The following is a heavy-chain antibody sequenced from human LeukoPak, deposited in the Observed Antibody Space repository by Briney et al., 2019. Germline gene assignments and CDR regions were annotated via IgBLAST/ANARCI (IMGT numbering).Heavy chain of an antibody. CDR3: ATRYYYGSGSYYS. CDR2: INPSGGST. J-gene: IGHJ5*02. D-gene: IGHD3-10*01. CDR1: GYTFTSYY. Sequence: ASVKVSCKASGYTFTSYYMHWVRQAPGQGLEWMGIINPSGGSTSYAQKLQGRVTMTKDMSTSTVYMELSSLRSEDTAVYYCATRYYYGSGSYYSWGQGTLVTVSS. V-gene: IGHV1-46*01.